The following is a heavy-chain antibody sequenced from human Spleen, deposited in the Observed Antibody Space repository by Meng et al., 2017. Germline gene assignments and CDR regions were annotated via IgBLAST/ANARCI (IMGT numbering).Heavy chain of an antibody. Sequence: WVRQPPGKGLEWIGSISYSGSTYYNPSLKSRVTISVDTSKKQLSLKLTSVTAADTAVYYCARDQGIGESLDYWGQGTLVTVSS. V-gene: IGHV4-39*07. CDR3: ARDQGIGESLDY. J-gene: IGHJ4*02. CDR2: ISYSGST. D-gene: IGHD3-10*01.